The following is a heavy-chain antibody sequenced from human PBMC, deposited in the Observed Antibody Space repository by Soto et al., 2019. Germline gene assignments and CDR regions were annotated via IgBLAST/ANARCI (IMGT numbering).Heavy chain of an antibody. CDR3: ARGTCSDTWDDTFDY. Sequence: DVQLVESGGGLVQPGRSLRLSCAASGFIFDDFAMHWVRQAPGKGLEWVSGISWNSGSADYAASVEGRFIISRDKARNSLHLQKKSLRPEDKALYYGARGTCSDTWDDTFDYWGQGAIVIVS. V-gene: IGHV3-9*01. D-gene: IGHD1-1*01. CDR1: GFIFDDFA. J-gene: IGHJ4*02. CDR2: ISWNSGSA.